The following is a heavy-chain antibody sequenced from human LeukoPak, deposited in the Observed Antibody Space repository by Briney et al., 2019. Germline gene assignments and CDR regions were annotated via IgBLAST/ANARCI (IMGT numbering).Heavy chain of an antibody. J-gene: IGHJ6*02. D-gene: IGHD3-10*01. CDR1: GGSISSYY. V-gene: IGHV4-59*01. CDR2: IYYIGST. Sequence: PSETLSLTCTVSGGSISSYYWSWIRQHPGKGLEWIGYIYYIGSTNYNPSLKSRVTISVDTSKNQFSLKLSSVTAADTAVYYCARDAGYYGIDVWGQGTTVTVSS. CDR3: ARDAGYYGIDV.